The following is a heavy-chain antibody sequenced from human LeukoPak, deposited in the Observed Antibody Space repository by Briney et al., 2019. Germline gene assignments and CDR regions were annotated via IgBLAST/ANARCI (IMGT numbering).Heavy chain of an antibody. CDR2: INPSGGST. V-gene: IGHV1-46*01. Sequence: AASVKVSCKASGYTFTSYYMHWVRQAPGQGLEWMGIINPSGGSTSYAQKFQGRVTMTRDTSTSTVYMELSSLRSEDTAVYYCARFAPRWLQLGSFDYWGQGTLVTVSS. J-gene: IGHJ4*02. CDR3: ARFAPRWLQLGSFDY. CDR1: GYTFTSYY. D-gene: IGHD5-24*01.